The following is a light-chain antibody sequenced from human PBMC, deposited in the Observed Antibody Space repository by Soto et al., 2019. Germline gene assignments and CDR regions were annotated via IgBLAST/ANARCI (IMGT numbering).Light chain of an antibody. CDR2: DDS. V-gene: IGKV1-5*01. Sequence: DIQMTQSPSIRSASVGDRVTITCRASQSISSWLAWYQQKPGKAPKLLIYDDSSLESGVPSRFSGSGSGTEFTLTISSLQPDDFATYYCQQYNSYSTFGQGTKVDIK. CDR1: QSISSW. CDR3: QQYNSYST. J-gene: IGKJ1*01.